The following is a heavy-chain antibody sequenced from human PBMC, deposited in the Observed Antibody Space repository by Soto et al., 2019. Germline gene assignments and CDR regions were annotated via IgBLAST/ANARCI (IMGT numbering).Heavy chain of an antibody. CDR2: ISYDGSNK. D-gene: IGHD5-18*01. CDR1: GFTFSSYG. CDR3: AKGTAMVNRSPAADAFDI. J-gene: IGHJ3*02. V-gene: IGHV3-30*18. Sequence: GGSLRLSCAASGFTFSSYGMHWVRQAPGKGLEWVAVISYDGSNKYYADSVKGRFTISRDNSKNTLYLQMNSLRAEDTAVYYCAKGTAMVNRSPAADAFDIWGQGTMVTVSS.